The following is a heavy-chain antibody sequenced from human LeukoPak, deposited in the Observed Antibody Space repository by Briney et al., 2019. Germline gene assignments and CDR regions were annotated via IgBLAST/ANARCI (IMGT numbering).Heavy chain of an antibody. CDR1: GFTFSNAW. V-gene: IGHV3-15*01. J-gene: IGHJ4*02. D-gene: IGHD3-22*01. CDR2: IKSKTDGGTT. Sequence: GGSLRLSCAASGFTFSNAWMSWVRQAPGKGLEWVGRIKSKTDGGTTDYAAPVKGRFTISRDDSKNTLYLQMNSLKTEDTAVYYCTTDRRHYYDSSRDYWGQGTLVTVSS. CDR3: TTDRRHYYDSSRDY.